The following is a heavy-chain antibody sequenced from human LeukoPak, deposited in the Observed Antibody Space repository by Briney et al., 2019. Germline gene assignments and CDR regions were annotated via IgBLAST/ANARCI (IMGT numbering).Heavy chain of an antibody. CDR3: ARATITMIVVAIIGDAFDI. CDR2: INHSGST. D-gene: IGHD3-22*01. CDR1: GFTFSSYA. V-gene: IGHV4-34*01. J-gene: IGHJ3*02. Sequence: PGGSLRLSCAASGFTFSSYAMSWVRQPPGKGLEWIGEINHSGSTNYNPSLKSRVTISVDTSKNQFSLKLSSVTAADTAVYYCARATITMIVVAIIGDAFDIWGQGTMVTVSS.